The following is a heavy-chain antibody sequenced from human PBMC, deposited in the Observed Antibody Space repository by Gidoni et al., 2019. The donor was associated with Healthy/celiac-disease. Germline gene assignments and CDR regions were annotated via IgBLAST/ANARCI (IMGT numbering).Heavy chain of an antibody. CDR2: INHSGST. CDR1: GVSFSGYY. CDR3: ARGRGSGRYLYYYYYGMDV. Sequence: QVQLQQLGSGLLKLSETLSLTCAVYGVSFSGYYWSWISQPPGKGLEWIGEINHSGSTNYNPSRKSRVTRSVDTSNDQFTLKLSSVTAADTAVYYCARGRGSGRYLYYYYYGMDVWGQGTTVTVSS. D-gene: IGHD3-10*01. J-gene: IGHJ6*02. V-gene: IGHV4-34*01.